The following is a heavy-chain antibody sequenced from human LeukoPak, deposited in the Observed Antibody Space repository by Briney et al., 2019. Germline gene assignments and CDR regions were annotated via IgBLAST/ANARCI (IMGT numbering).Heavy chain of an antibody. CDR2: VYASGST. CDR1: GGSISSFY. D-gene: IGHD2-15*01. Sequence: SETLSLTCSVSGGSISSFYWTWIRQSAGKGLEWLGRVYASGSTDYNPSLKSRLTLPLDTSENQFSLRLNSVTAADTAVYYCARSARFYHFYMDVWGKGTAVTVSS. J-gene: IGHJ6*03. V-gene: IGHV4-4*07. CDR3: ARSARFYHFYMDV.